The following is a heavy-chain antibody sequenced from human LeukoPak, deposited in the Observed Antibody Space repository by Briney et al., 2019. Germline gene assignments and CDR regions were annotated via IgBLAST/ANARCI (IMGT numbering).Heavy chain of an antibody. J-gene: IGHJ4*02. CDR2: IIPIFGTA. Sequence: SVKVSCKASGGTFSSYAISWVRQAPGQGLEWMGRIIPIFGTANYAQKFQGRVTMARNTSISTAYMELSSLRSEDTAVYYCARGGGVYSSSSFGLYWGQGTLVTVSS. V-gene: IGHV1-69*05. CDR1: GGTFSSYA. CDR3: ARGGGVYSSSSFGLY. D-gene: IGHD6-6*01.